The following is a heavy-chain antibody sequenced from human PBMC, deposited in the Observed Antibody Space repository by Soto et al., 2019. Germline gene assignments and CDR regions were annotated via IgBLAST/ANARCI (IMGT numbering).Heavy chain of an antibody. Sequence: GGSLRLSCAASGFTFSSYAMHWVRQAPGKGLEWVAVISYDGSNKYYADSVKGRFTISRDNSKNTLYLQMNSLRADDTAVYYCARVAQRGVIIRAPYYSGQGAILAVFS. J-gene: IGHJ4*02. V-gene: IGHV3-30-3*01. CDR3: ARVAQRGVIIRAPYY. CDR2: ISYDGSNK. CDR1: GFTFSSYA. D-gene: IGHD3-10*01.